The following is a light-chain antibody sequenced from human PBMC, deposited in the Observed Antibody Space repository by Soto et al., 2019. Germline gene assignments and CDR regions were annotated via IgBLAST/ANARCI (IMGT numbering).Light chain of an antibody. J-gene: IGLJ1*01. CDR2: GNS. Sequence: QSVLTQPPSVSGAPGQRGTISCTGSSSNIGAGYDVHWYQQLPGTAPKLLIYGNSNRPSGVPDRFSGSKSGTSASLAITGLQAEDEADYYCQSYDSSLSGSYVFGTGTKV. CDR3: QSYDSSLSGSYV. V-gene: IGLV1-40*01. CDR1: SSNIGAGYD.